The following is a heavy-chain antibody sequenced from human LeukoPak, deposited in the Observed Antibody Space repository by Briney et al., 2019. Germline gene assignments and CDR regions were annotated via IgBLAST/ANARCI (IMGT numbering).Heavy chain of an antibody. CDR3: ITTANTNRWS. J-gene: IGHJ5*02. CDR2: IKSKTDGGTT. CDR1: GFAFCDYA. D-gene: IGHD2-15*01. Sequence: GGSLRLSCSASGFAFCDYAMIWFRQAPGKGLEWVGRIKSKTDGGTTDYAAPVKGRFTISRDDSKNTLYLQMNSLKTEDTAVYYCITTANTNRWSWGQGTLVTVSS. V-gene: IGHV3-15*01.